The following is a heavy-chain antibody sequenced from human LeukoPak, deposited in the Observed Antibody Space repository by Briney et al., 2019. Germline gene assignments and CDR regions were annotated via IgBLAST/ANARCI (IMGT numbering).Heavy chain of an antibody. CDR1: RFGDYA. V-gene: IGHV4-30-4*01. CDR2: IYYSGST. D-gene: IGHD6-25*01. J-gene: IGHJ6*02. Sequence: RFGDYAISWVRQPPGKGLEWIGYIYYSGSTYYNPSLKSRVTISVDTSKNQFSLKLSSVTAADTAVYYCARDSGFYYYYGMDVWGQGTTVTVSS. CDR3: ARDSGFYYYYGMDV.